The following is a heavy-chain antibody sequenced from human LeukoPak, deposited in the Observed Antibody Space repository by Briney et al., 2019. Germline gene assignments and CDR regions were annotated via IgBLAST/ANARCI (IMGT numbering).Heavy chain of an antibody. J-gene: IGHJ4*02. V-gene: IGHV3-11*01. D-gene: IGHD2-2*01. CDR3: AREASCSSTTCYFDY. Sequence: PGGSLRLSCAASGFNFSEFYMSWIRQAPGKGLEWLSSISLSGSTITYAASVKGRVTVSRDNAKTSLFLQMNSLRADDTAVYYCAREASCSSTTCYFDYWGQGTLVTVSS. CDR1: GFNFSEFY. CDR2: ISLSGSTI.